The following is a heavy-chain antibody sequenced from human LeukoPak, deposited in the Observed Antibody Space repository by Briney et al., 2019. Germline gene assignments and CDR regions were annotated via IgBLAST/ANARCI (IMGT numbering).Heavy chain of an antibody. CDR1: GFTFSSYG. J-gene: IGHJ4*02. CDR3: AREVTTSREVTTFDN. D-gene: IGHD4-17*01. CDR2: IWYDGSNK. Sequence: GGSLRLSCAASGFTFSSYGMHWVRQAPGKGLEWVAVIWYDGSNKYYADSVKGRFTISRGNSQNTLYLEMDSLRAEDTAVYFCAREVTTSREVTTFDNWGQGTLVTVSS. V-gene: IGHV3-33*01.